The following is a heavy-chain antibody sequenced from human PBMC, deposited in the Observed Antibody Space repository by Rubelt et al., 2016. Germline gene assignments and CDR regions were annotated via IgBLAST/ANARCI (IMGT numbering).Heavy chain of an antibody. Sequence: EVQLVESGGGLVQPGRSLRLSCAASGFSFDDYGMHWVRQAPGKGLEWVSGINWSSKRLGYADSVKGRFTISRDNAKSSLDLQMNSLRAEDTALYYCASAGATADSRWYFDLWGRGTLVTVSS. V-gene: IGHV3-9*01. CDR3: ASAGATADSRWYFDL. D-gene: IGHD6-13*01. CDR2: INWSSKRL. CDR1: GFSFDDYG. J-gene: IGHJ2*01.